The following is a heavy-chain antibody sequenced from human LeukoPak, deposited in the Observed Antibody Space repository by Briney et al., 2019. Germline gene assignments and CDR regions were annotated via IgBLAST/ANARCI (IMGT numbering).Heavy chain of an antibody. CDR2: ISSSGSGGNT. V-gene: IGHV3-23*01. CDR1: GVTLSSYA. J-gene: IGHJ4*02. D-gene: IGHD6-13*01. Sequence: GGSLRLSCAASGVTLSSYAMSWARQAPGKGLEWVSGISSSGSGGNTYYADSVNGRFTISRDNAKNTIYLQMNSLRAEDTALYFCARTIRAATGNDYWGQGTLVTVSS. CDR3: ARTIRAATGNDY.